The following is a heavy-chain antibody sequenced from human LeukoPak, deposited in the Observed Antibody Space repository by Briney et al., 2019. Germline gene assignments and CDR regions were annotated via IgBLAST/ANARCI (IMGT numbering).Heavy chain of an antibody. CDR2: ISDSGSP. CDR3: AKVTGRPYSSAYIDT. D-gene: IGHD3-22*01. V-gene: IGHV4-30-2*01. Sequence: SETLSLTCTVSGDSITSGNYYWSWIRQPPGMGLEWIVYISDSGSPYYNPSLRSRVTVSVDKSKNEFSLRLTSVTAADTAVFFCAKVTGRPYSSAYIDTWGQGTLVTVSS. J-gene: IGHJ4*02. CDR1: GDSITSGNYY.